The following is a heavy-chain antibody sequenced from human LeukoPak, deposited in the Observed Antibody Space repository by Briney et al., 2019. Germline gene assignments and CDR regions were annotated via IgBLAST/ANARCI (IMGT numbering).Heavy chain of an antibody. D-gene: IGHD3-22*01. CDR2: ISAYNGNT. CDR3: ARAKGGRYYDSSGYDY. CDR1: GYTFTSYG. Sequence: ASVKVSCKASGYTFTSYGISWVRQAPGQGLEWMGWISAYNGNTNYAQKLQGRVTMTTDTSTSTAYMELRSLRSDDTAVYYCARAKGGRYYDSSGYDYWGQGTLVTVSS. J-gene: IGHJ4*02. V-gene: IGHV1-18*01.